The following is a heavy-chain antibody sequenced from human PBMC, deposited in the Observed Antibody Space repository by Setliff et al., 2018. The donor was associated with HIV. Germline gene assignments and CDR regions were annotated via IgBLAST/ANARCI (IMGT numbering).Heavy chain of an antibody. Sequence: SETLSLTCVVSGYSISSGYYWGWIRQPPGKGLEWIGSIYHSGSTYYNPSLKSRVTISVDTSKNQFSLKLSSVTAADTAVYYCARFRVTMIVVDCYFDYWGQGTLVTVSS. CDR1: GYSISSGYY. V-gene: IGHV4-38-2*01. CDR3: ARFRVTMIVVDCYFDY. CDR2: IYHSGST. D-gene: IGHD3-22*01. J-gene: IGHJ4*02.